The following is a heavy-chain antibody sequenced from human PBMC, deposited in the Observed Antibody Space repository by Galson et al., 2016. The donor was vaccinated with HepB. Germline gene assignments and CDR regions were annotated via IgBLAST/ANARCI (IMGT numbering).Heavy chain of an antibody. J-gene: IGHJ2*01. V-gene: IGHV3-21*01. CDR3: ARPPEGDRRYFDL. Sequence: SLRLSCAASGFTFSTYSMNWVRQAPGKGLEWVSFISITSGYKYYADSLKGRVTISRDNAKNSLYLQMNSLRAEDTAVYHCARPPEGDRRYFDLWGRGTLVTVSS. CDR2: ISITSGYK. CDR1: GFTFSTYS. D-gene: IGHD3-16*01.